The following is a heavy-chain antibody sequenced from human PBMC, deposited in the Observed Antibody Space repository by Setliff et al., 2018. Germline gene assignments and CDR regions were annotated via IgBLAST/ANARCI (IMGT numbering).Heavy chain of an antibody. J-gene: IGHJ4*02. CDR2: VNDSGSA. CDR3: ARGRYYGSGSYSL. CDR1: GGSFSGYF. D-gene: IGHD3-10*01. V-gene: IGHV4-34*01. Sequence: KPSETLSLTCDVFGGSFSGYFWAWIRQSPGKGLEWIGDVNDSGSANYKPSLKSRLTISRDTSKNQLSLNLSSVTAADTAVYYCARGRYYGSGSYSLWGQGTLVTVS.